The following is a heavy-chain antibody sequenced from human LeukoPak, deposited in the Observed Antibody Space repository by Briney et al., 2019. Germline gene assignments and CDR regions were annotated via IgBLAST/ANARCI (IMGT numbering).Heavy chain of an antibody. D-gene: IGHD3-22*01. Sequence: SETLPLTCTVSGGSISSYYWSWIRQPPGKGLEWNGYIYYSGSTNYNPSLKSRVTISVDTSKNQFSLKLSSVTAADTAVYYCARVGMYDSSGYYSIGLNYWGQGTLVTVSS. V-gene: IGHV4-59*01. CDR2: IYYSGST. J-gene: IGHJ4*02. CDR1: GGSISSYY. CDR3: ARVGMYDSSGYYSIGLNY.